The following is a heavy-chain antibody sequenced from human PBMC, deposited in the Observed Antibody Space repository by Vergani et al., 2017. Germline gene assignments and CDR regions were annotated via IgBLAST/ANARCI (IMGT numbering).Heavy chain of an antibody. CDR3: AKDREGSSSSQDY. CDR2: IYYSGST. D-gene: IGHD6-6*01. V-gene: IGHV4-39*07. J-gene: IGHJ4*02. CDR1: GGSISSSSYY. Sequence: QLQLQESGPGLVKPSETLSLTCTVSGGSISSSSYYWGWIRQPPGKGLEWIGSIYYSGSTYYNPSLKSRVTISVDTSKNQFSLKLSSVTAEDTAVYYCAKDREGSSSSQDYWGQGTLVTVSS.